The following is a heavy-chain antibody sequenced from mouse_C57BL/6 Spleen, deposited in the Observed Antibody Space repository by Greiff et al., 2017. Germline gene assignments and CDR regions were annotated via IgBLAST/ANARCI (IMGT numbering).Heavy chain of an antibody. CDR3: ARNAMITAWFAY. D-gene: IGHD2-4*01. CDR2: IYPGDGDT. V-gene: IGHV1-82*01. Sequence: VQLQQSGPELVKPGASVKISCKASGYAFSSSWMNWVKQRPGKVLEWIGRIYPGDGDTNYNGKFKGKATLTADKSSSTAYMQLSSLTSEDAAVYFCARNAMITAWFAYGGQGTLVTVAA. CDR1: GYAFSSSW. J-gene: IGHJ3*01.